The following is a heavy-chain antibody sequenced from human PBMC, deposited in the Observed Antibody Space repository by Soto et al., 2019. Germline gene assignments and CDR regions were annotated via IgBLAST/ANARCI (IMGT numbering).Heavy chain of an antibody. CDR3: ASLWNSGYEAHPYYYYGMDV. D-gene: IGHD5-12*01. CDR1: GYTFTSYA. V-gene: IGHV1-3*05. J-gene: IGHJ6*02. CDR2: INAGNGNT. Sequence: QVQLVQSGAEEKKPGASVKVSCKASGYTFTSYAMHWVRQAPGQRLEWMGWINAGNGNTKYSQKFQGRVTITRDTSASTAYMELSSLRSEDTAVYYCASLWNSGYEAHPYYYYGMDVWGQGTTVTVSS.